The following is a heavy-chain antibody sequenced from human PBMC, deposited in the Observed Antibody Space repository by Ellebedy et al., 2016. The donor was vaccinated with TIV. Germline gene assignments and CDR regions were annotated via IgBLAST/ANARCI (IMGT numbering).Heavy chain of an antibody. Sequence: ASVKVSCKASGHTLTSYYMHWVRQAPGQGLEWMGIINPSGGSTTCAQKFQGRITMTRDTSTSTVYMELSSLRSEDTAVYYCASPRRRYYGMDVWGQGTTVTVSS. CDR2: INPSGGST. CDR3: ASPRRRYYGMDV. V-gene: IGHV1-46*01. J-gene: IGHJ6*02. CDR1: GHTLTSYY.